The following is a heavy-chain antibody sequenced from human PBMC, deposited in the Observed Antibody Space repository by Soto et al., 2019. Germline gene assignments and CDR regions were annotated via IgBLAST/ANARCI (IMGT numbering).Heavy chain of an antibody. CDR3: VRDGTKTLRDWFDP. CDR1: GASISVFY. D-gene: IGHD1-1*01. V-gene: IGHV4-4*07. CDR2: IYATGTT. Sequence: PSETLSLTCTVSGASISVFYWRWIRKSAGKGLEWIGRIYATGTTDYNPSLKSRVMMSVDTSKKQFSLKLRSVTAADTAVYYCVRDGTKTLRDWFDPWGQGISVTV. J-gene: IGHJ5*02.